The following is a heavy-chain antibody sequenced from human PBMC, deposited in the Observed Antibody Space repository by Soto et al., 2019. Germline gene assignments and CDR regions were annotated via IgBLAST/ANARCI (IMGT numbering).Heavy chain of an antibody. Sequence: SVKVSCKASGGTFSSYTISWVRQAPGQGFEWMGRIIPILGIANYAQKFQGRVTITADKSTSTAYMELSSLRSEDTAVYYCARAYDSSGYYPTNYFDYWGQGTLVTVSS. D-gene: IGHD3-22*01. J-gene: IGHJ4*02. CDR2: IIPILGIA. CDR3: ARAYDSSGYYPTNYFDY. V-gene: IGHV1-69*02. CDR1: GGTFSSYT.